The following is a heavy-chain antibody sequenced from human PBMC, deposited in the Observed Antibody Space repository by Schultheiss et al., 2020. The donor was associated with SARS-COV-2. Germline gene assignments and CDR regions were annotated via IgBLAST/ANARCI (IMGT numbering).Heavy chain of an antibody. CDR2: IYHSGST. Sequence: SETLSLTCAVSGGSISSGGYSWSWIRQPPGKGLEWIGYIYHSGSTNYNPSLKSRVTISVDTSKNQFSLKLSSVTAADTAVYYCARDLGRRITMIVTYGMDVWGQGTTVTVSS. D-gene: IGHD3-22*01. V-gene: IGHV4-30-2*01. CDR1: GGSISSGGYS. CDR3: ARDLGRRITMIVTYGMDV. J-gene: IGHJ6*02.